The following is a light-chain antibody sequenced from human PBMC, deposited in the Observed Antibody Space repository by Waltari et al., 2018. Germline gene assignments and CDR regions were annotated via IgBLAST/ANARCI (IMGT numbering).Light chain of an antibody. CDR2: SSD. CDR3: AAWDDSLNGVV. V-gene: IGLV1-44*01. CDR1: HSNMESNS. J-gene: IGLJ2*01. Sequence: QSVLTQPPSASGTPGHRVTVSCSGIHSNMESNSMSWYQQLPGTAPKLLIYSSDKRPSGVPDRFSGSMSGTSASLAISGLQSDDEADYYCAAWDDSLNGVVFGGGTKLTVL.